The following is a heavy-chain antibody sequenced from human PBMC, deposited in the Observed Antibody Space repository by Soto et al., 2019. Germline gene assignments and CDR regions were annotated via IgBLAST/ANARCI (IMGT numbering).Heavy chain of an antibody. D-gene: IGHD3-9*01. J-gene: IGHJ4*02. Sequence: QVQLVQSGAEVKKPGASVEVSCEASGYSFIDYYIHWVRQAPGQGFEWMGRISPKSGGTNYAQKFEGRVTMTWDTSLNTAYMELSSLISEDTAVYYCARPPGYISDWYYFDLWGQGTRVTVSS. CDR2: ISPKSGGT. CDR1: GYSFIDYY. CDR3: ARPPGYISDWYYFDL. V-gene: IGHV1-2*02.